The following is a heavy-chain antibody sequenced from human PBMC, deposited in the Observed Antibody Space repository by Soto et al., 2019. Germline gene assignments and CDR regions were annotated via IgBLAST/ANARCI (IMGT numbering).Heavy chain of an antibody. CDR1: GFTFSSYA. J-gene: IGHJ4*02. V-gene: IGHV3-23*01. D-gene: IGHD2-15*01. CDR3: AKDRSSGWPSYYYFDY. CDR2: IRGSGGST. Sequence: EVQLLESGGGLVQPGGSLRLSCAASGFTFSSYAMSWVRQAPGKGLEWVSAIRGSGGSTYYADSVKGRFTISRDNSKNTRYVQMNSLRAEDTAVYYCAKDRSSGWPSYYYFDYWGQGTLVTVSS.